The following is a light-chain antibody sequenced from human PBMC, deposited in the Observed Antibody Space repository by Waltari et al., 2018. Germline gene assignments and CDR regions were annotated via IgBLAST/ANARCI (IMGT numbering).Light chain of an antibody. CDR1: SRKVGFYNY. J-gene: IGLJ3*02. Sequence: QSALTQPTYVSGSPGQSFTIPSTGTSRKVGFYNYLSWYQQYTGKVPHLLIYDVCDRPSGVSSRFSGSKSGNTASLTISGLQADDEADYYCNSYTGSSAWVFGGGTKLTVL. CDR2: DVC. CDR3: NSYTGSSAWV. V-gene: IGLV2-14*01.